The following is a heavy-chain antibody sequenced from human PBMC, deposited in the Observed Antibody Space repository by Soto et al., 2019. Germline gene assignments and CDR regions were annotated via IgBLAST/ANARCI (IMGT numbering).Heavy chain of an antibody. Sequence: ASVKVSCKASGGTFSSYAISWVRQAPGQGLEWMGGIIPIFGTANYAQKFQGRVTITADESTSTAYMELSSLRSEDTAVYYCARDPSGRVDDSSGYDDYWGQGTLVTVSS. J-gene: IGHJ4*02. CDR2: IIPIFGTA. CDR1: GGTFSSYA. D-gene: IGHD3-22*01. V-gene: IGHV1-69*13. CDR3: ARDPSGRVDDSSGYDDY.